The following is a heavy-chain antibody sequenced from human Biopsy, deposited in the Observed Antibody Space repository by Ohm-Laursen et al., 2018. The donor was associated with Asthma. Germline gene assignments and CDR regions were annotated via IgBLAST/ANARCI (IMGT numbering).Heavy chain of an antibody. CDR2: VNTGNGDT. J-gene: IGHJ3*01. CDR1: GYNFISFA. Sequence: ASVKVSCKASGYNFISFAIHWVRQAPGQRLEWMGWVNTGNGDTKYSQKFQGRVTITRDTSASTAYMELRSLRSEDTATYYRARTYYDFLTGQVKDVFGVWGHGTMVTVSS. CDR3: ARTYYDFLTGQVKDVFGV. V-gene: IGHV1-3*04. D-gene: IGHD3-9*01.